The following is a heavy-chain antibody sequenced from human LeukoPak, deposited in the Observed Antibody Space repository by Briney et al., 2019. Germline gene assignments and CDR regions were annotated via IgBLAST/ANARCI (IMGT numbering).Heavy chain of an antibody. J-gene: IGHJ4*02. Sequence: SETLSLTCAVYGGSFSGYYWSWIRQPPGKGLEWIGEINHSGSTNYNPSLKSRVTISVDTSKNQFSLKLSSVTAADTAVYYCASAGYSYGPDYWGQGTLVTVYS. CDR3: ASAGYSYGPDY. D-gene: IGHD5-18*01. CDR2: INHSGST. V-gene: IGHV4-34*01. CDR1: GGSFSGYY.